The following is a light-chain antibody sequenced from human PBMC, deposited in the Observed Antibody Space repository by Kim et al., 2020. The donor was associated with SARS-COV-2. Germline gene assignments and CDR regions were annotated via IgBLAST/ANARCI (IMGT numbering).Light chain of an antibody. CDR1: QGIRND. CDR2: AAS. CDR3: LQDYNYPRT. Sequence: ASVGDRVTITCRASQGIRNDLGWYQQKPGKSPKLLIYAASSLQSGVPSRFSGSGSGTDFTLTISSLQPEDFATYYCLQDYNYPRTFGQGTKVDIK. V-gene: IGKV1-6*01. J-gene: IGKJ1*01.